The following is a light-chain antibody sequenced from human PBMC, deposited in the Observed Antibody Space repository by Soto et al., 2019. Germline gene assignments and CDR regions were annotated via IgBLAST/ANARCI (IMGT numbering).Light chain of an antibody. Sequence: ENVLTQSPGTLSLSPGERATLSCRASQSVSSSYLAWYQQKPGQAPRLLIYGASSRATGIPDRFSGSGSGTDFTLTISRLEPEDFAVYYCQQHGSSPWTFGQGTKV. CDR1: QSVSSSY. V-gene: IGKV3-20*01. J-gene: IGKJ1*01. CDR2: GAS. CDR3: QQHGSSPWT.